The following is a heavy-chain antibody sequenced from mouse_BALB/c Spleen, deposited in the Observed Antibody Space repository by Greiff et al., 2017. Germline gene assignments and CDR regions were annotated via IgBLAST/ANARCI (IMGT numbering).Heavy chain of an antibody. J-gene: IGHJ2*01. CDR3: ASPPYYGTYYFDY. Sequence: EVKLQESGAELVKPGASVKLSCTASGFNIKDTYMHWVKQRPEQGLEWIGRIDPANGNTKYDPKFQGKATITADTSSNTAYLQLSSLTSEDTAVYYCASPPYYGTYYFDYWGQGTTLTVSS. V-gene: IGHV14-3*02. D-gene: IGHD1-1*01. CDR2: IDPANGNT. CDR1: GFNIKDTY.